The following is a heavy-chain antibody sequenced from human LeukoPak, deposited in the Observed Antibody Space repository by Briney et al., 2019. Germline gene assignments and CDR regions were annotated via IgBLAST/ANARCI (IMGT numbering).Heavy chain of an antibody. CDR3: AREENYYGSGSYYNQNDY. J-gene: IGHJ4*01. Sequence: GASVKVSCKASGYTFTGYYMHWVRQAPGQGLEWMGWINPNSGGTTYAQKFQGRVTMTRDTSISTAYMELSRLRSDDTAVYYCAREENYYGSGSYYNQNDYWGHGTLVTVSA. CDR1: GYTFTGYY. D-gene: IGHD3-10*01. V-gene: IGHV1-2*02. CDR2: INPNSGGT.